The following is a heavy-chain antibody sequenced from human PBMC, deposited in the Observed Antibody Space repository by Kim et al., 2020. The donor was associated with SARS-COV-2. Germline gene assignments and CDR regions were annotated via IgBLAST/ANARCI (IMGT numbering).Heavy chain of an antibody. CDR1: GFSFNSFW. D-gene: IGHD7-27*01. J-gene: IGHJ4*02. CDR3: ARDAWAQRGTDGFDY. Sequence: GGSLRLSCAASGFSFNSFWMSWVRQAPGKGLEWLANINQDASEKKFVDSVKGRFTISRDNAENSVYLQMNSLRVEDSAVYYCARDAWAQRGTDGFDYWGQGALVTVSS. CDR2: INQDASEK. V-gene: IGHV3-7*01.